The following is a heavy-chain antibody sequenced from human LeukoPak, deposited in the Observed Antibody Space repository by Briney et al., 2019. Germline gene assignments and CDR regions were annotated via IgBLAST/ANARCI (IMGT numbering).Heavy chain of an antibody. D-gene: IGHD3-10*01. CDR2: IYSGGST. CDR1: GFTFSSYA. J-gene: IGHJ3*02. V-gene: IGHV3-66*01. CDR3: ARDRYYYASGDAFDI. Sequence: AGGSLRLSCAASGFTFSSYAMSWVRQAPGKGLEWVSVIYSGGSTYYADSVKGRFTISRDNSKNTLYLQMNSLRAEDTAVYYCARDRYYYASGDAFDIWGQGTMVTVSS.